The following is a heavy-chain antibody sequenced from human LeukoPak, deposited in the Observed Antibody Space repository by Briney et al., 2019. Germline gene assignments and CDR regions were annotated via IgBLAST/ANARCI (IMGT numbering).Heavy chain of an antibody. V-gene: IGHV3-11*04. CDR3: ARVRANWYEDY. D-gene: IGHD6-13*01. Sequence: GGSLRLSCAASGFAFRDYYMDWVRQAPGKGLEWVAYISNSGAIIYYEESVKGRFTISSDNAKNSLYLQLISMRAEDTAVYYCARVRANWYEDYWGQGTLVTVSS. CDR1: GFAFRDYY. J-gene: IGHJ4*02. CDR2: ISNSGAII.